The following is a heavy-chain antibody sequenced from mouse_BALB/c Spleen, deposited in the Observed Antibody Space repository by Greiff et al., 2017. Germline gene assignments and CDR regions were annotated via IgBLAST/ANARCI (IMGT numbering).Heavy chain of an antibody. J-gene: IGHJ2*01. CDR2: INPSTGYT. CDR3: ARGGFDY. V-gene: IGHV1-7*01. CDR1: GYTFTSYW. Sequence: ESGAELAKPGASVKMSCKASGYTFTSYWMHWVKQRPGQGLEWIGYINPSTGYTEYKQKFKDKATLSADKSSSTAYMQLSSLTSEDSAVYYCARGGFDYWGQGTTLTVSS.